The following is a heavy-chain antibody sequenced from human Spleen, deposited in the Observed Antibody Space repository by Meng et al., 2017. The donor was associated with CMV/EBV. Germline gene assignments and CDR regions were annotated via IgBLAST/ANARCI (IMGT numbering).Heavy chain of an antibody. J-gene: IGHJ6*02. Sequence: GESLKISCATSGFTFSSCAMTWVRQIPGKRLEWVSTIDSSGAYTYYADSVKGRFTFSRDNAKNSLYLQMNSLRAEDTGVYYCARDLLVDYYYGMDVWGQGTTVTVSS. D-gene: IGHD2-15*01. CDR2: IDSSGAYT. V-gene: IGHV3-21*01. CDR1: GFTFSSCA. CDR3: ARDLLVDYYYGMDV.